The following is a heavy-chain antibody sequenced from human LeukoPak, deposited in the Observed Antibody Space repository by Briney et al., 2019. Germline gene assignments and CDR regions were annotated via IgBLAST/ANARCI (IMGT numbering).Heavy chain of an antibody. CDR1: GGSISSHY. V-gene: IGHV4-59*11. J-gene: IGHJ2*01. Sequence: SETLSLTCTVSGGSISSHYWSWIRQPPGRGLEWIGYIYYSGSTDYNPSLKSRVTISVDTSKKQFSLKLSSVTAADTAVYYCARVVGISIFGVVAHLRFFDLWGRGTLVSVSS. CDR2: IYYSGST. CDR3: ARVVGISIFGVVAHLRFFDL. D-gene: IGHD3-3*01.